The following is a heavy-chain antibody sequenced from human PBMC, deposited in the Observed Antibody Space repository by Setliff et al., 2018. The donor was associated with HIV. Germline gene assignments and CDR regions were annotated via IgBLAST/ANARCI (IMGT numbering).Heavy chain of an antibody. V-gene: IGHV5-51*01. D-gene: IGHD2-21*01. Sequence: PGESLKISCEASGYIFTDYWIGWVRQMPGKGLEWMGIIYPGDSDTRYSPSFQGQVTFSADKSISAVYLQWDSLKASDSAIYYCARAPRSPLRWRDNLLSSSSFCMDVWGKGTTVTVSS. CDR3: ARAPRSPLRWRDNLLSSSSFCMDV. CDR1: GYIFTDYW. J-gene: IGHJ6*03. CDR2: IYPGDSDT.